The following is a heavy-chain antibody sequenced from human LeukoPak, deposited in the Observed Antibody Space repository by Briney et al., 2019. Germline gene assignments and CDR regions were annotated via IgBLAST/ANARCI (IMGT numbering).Heavy chain of an antibody. CDR1: GFTFSSYG. Sequence: GGSLRLSCAASGFTFSSYGMHWVRQAPGKGLEWVAVISYDGSNKYYADSVKGRFTISRDNSKNTLYLQMNSLRAEDTAVYYCAKERLGHIVVVTADFDYWGQGTLVTVSS. D-gene: IGHD2-21*02. J-gene: IGHJ4*02. CDR2: ISYDGSNK. V-gene: IGHV3-30*18. CDR3: AKERLGHIVVVTADFDY.